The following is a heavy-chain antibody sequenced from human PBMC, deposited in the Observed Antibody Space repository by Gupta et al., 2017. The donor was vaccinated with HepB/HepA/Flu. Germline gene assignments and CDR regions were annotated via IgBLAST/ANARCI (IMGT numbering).Heavy chain of an antibody. Sequence: ETLSLTCGVYDGSFSGYFWTWIRQPPGKGLEWVGEINHSGSTNYDPSLKSRLTISVDTSKNQFSLKVTSVTAADTAVYYFARGAGGNYWYFDLWGRGTLVTVSS. J-gene: IGHJ2*01. CDR3: ARGAGGNYWYFDL. V-gene: IGHV4-34*01. CDR1: DGSFSGYF. D-gene: IGHD3-16*01. CDR2: INHSGST.